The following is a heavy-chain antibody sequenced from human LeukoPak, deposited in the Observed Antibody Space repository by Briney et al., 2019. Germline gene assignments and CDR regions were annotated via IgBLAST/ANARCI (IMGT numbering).Heavy chain of an antibody. CDR1: GGSFSGYY. Sequence: SETLSLTCAVYGGSFSGYYWSWIRQPPGKALEWIGEINHSGSTNYNPSLKSRVTISVDTSKNQFSLKLSSVTAADTAVYYCARSRRGIAAVFDYWGQGTLVTVSS. CDR3: ARSRRGIAAVFDY. D-gene: IGHD6-13*01. CDR2: INHSGST. V-gene: IGHV4-34*01. J-gene: IGHJ4*02.